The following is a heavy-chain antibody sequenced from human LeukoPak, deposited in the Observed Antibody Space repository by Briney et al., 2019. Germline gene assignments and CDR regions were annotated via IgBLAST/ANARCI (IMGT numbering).Heavy chain of an antibody. D-gene: IGHD6-6*01. V-gene: IGHV4-34*01. CDR2: INHSGST. Sequence: SETPSLTCAVYGGSFSGYYWSWIRQPPGKGLEWIGEINHSGSTNYNPSLKSRVTISVDTSKNQFSLKLSSVTAADTAVYYCARLGVAARPPYYYYYYMDVWGKGTTVTVSS. J-gene: IGHJ6*03. CDR1: GGSFSGYY. CDR3: ARLGVAARPPYYYYYYMDV.